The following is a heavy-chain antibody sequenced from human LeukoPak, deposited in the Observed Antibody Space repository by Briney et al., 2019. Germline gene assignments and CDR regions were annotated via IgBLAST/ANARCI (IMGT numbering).Heavy chain of an antibody. J-gene: IGHJ3*02. D-gene: IGHD6-6*01. CDR1: GYTFTGYY. Sequence: GASVKVSCKASGYTFTGYYMHWVRQAPGQGLEWMGWINPNSGGTNYAQKFQGRVTMTRDTSISTAYMELSRLRSDDTAVYYCASPHSSSEAAFDIWGQGTMVTVSS. CDR3: ASPHSSSEAAFDI. CDR2: INPNSGGT. V-gene: IGHV1-2*02.